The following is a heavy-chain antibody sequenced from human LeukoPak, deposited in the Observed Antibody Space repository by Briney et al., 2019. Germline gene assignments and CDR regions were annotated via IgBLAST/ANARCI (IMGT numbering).Heavy chain of an antibody. CDR1: GFTFSDYN. V-gene: IGHV3-11*01. CDR2: ISSSGFSV. Sequence: GGSLRLSCAASGFTFSDYNMDWIRQAPGKGLEWVANISSSGFSVDYAHSVKGRFIISRDNVKNTLSLQMNSLRAGDTAVYYCARKILITFGPNSHPMDVWGQGTTVTVS. D-gene: IGHD3-16*01. CDR3: ARKILITFGPNSHPMDV. J-gene: IGHJ6*02.